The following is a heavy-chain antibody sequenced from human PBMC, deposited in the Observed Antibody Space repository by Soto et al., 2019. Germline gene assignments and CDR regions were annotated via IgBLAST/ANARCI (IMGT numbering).Heavy chain of an antibody. D-gene: IGHD2-2*01. Sequence: KPSETLSLTCTVSGGSISSGGYYWSWIRQHPGKGLEWIGYIYYSGSTYYNPSLKSRVTISVDTSKNQFSLRLSSVTAADTAVYYCARDPQYCSSTSCYDYGMDVWGQGTTVTVSS. V-gene: IGHV4-31*03. CDR2: IYYSGST. CDR3: ARDPQYCSSTSCYDYGMDV. J-gene: IGHJ6*02. CDR1: GGSISSGGYY.